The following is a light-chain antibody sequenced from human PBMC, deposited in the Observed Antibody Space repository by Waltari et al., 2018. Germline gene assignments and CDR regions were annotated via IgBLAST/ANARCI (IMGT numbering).Light chain of an antibody. CDR1: ALQRKY. J-gene: IGLJ3*02. CDR2: LDN. CDR3: YSTDSSGNERV. V-gene: IGLV3-10*01. Sequence: SYQLTQPPSVSVFPGQTARITCSGDALQRKYSYWYQQKSGQAPVLVIYLDNKRPSGNPERFSGSSSGTVATVTISGAQLEDEADYYCYSTDSSGNERVFGGGTKLTVL.